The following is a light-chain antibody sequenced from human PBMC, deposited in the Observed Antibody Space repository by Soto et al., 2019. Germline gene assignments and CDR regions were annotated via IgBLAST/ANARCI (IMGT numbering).Light chain of an antibody. V-gene: IGLV1-44*01. Sequence: QSALTQPPSASGTAGQRVTISCSGSSSNVGSYFVNWYLHIPGAAPKLLIYSDGRRPSGVPDRFSGSKSGPSASLAISGLQSEDEADYYCAAWDVSLNGYVFGTGTKVTVL. CDR2: SDG. CDR3: AAWDVSLNGYV. CDR1: SSNVGSYF. J-gene: IGLJ1*01.